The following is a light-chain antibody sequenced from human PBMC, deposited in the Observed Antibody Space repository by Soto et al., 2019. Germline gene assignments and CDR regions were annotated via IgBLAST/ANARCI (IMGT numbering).Light chain of an antibody. CDR1: SSDVGGYNY. CDR3: SSYTSSSKV. CDR2: DVS. Sequence: QSALKQPASGSGSPGQAITISCTGTSSDVGGYNYVSWYQQHPGKAPKLMIYDVSNRPSGVSNRFSGSKSGNTASLTISGLQAEDEADYYCSSYTSSSKVFGTGTKVTV. J-gene: IGLJ1*01. V-gene: IGLV2-14*01.